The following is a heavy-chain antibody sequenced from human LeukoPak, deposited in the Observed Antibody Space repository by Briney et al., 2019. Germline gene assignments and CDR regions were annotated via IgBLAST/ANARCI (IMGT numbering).Heavy chain of an antibody. D-gene: IGHD6-13*01. CDR1: GYTFTSYG. CDR3: ARNLPGYSSRPIDY. Sequence: ASVKVSCKASGYTFTSYGISWVRQAPGQGLEWMGWISAYNGNTNYAQKLQGRVTMTTDTSTSTAYMELRSLRSDDTAMYYCARNLPGYSSRPIDYWGQGTLVTVSS. J-gene: IGHJ4*02. V-gene: IGHV1-18*01. CDR2: ISAYNGNT.